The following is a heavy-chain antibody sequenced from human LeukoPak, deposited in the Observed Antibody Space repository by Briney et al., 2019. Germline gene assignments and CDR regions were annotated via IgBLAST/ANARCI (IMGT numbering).Heavy chain of an antibody. CDR2: ISSSGSTI. V-gene: IGHV3-48*03. D-gene: IGHD2-2*01. J-gene: IGHJ3*02. CDR3: ARPSSTDCSSTSCSDESKDAFDI. Sequence: GGSLGLSCAASGFTFSSYEMNWVRQAPGKGLEWVSYISSSGSTIYYADSVKGRFTISRDNSKNTLYLQMNSLRAEDTAVYYCARPSSTDCSSTSCSDESKDAFDIWGQGTMVTVSS. CDR1: GFTFSSYE.